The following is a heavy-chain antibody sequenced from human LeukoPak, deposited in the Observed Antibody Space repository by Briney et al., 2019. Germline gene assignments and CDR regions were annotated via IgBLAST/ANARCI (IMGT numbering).Heavy chain of an antibody. D-gene: IGHD3-22*01. CDR3: ARRSPIPYESPYYFDY. CDR2: IYPGDSDT. V-gene: IGHV5-51*01. CDR1: GYSFTSYW. Sequence: GESLQISCQGSGYSFTSYWIGWGRQMPGKGLEWMGIIYPGDSDTRYSPSFQGQVTISADKSISTAYLQWSSLKASDTAMYYCARRSPIPYESPYYFDYWGQGTLVTVSS. J-gene: IGHJ4*02.